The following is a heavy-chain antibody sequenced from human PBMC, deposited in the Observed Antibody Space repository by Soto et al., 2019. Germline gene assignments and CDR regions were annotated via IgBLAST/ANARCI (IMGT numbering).Heavy chain of an antibody. CDR3: ARTSSYYYYGMDV. J-gene: IGHJ6*02. Sequence: GGSLRLSCAVSGLTFSVYYMSWIRQAPGKGREWVSLISVTSTTFTNYADSVKGRFTISRDNSKNTLYLQMNSLRAEDTAVYYCARTSSYYYYGMDVWIQGTTVTVSS. CDR1: GLTFSVYY. V-gene: IGHV3-11*03. CDR2: ISVTSTTFT. D-gene: IGHD2-2*01.